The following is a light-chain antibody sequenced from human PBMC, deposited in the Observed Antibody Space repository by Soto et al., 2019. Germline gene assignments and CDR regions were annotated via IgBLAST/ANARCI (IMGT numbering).Light chain of an antibody. CDR1: QSVSSY. CDR3: QQRNNWPQRLT. CDR2: DAS. V-gene: IGKV3-11*01. J-gene: IGKJ4*01. Sequence: IVLTQSPATPSLYPGERATLSCRASQSVSSYLAWYQQKPGQAPRLLIYDASNRAPGIPARFSGSGSVTDFTRTISSLEPEEFAVYYCQQRNNWPQRLTFGGGTKVDIK.